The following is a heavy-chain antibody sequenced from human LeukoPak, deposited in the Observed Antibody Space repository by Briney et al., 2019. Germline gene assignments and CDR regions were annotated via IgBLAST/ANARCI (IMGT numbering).Heavy chain of an antibody. CDR3: AREQSDYYGSGSSSDY. Sequence: ASVKVSCKTSGYTFTGYYIQWVRQAPGQGLEWMGWINPNSGGTNYAQKFQGRVTMTRDTSISTAYMELSRLRSDDTAVYYCAREQSDYYGSGSSSDYWGQGTLVTVSS. D-gene: IGHD3-10*01. V-gene: IGHV1-2*02. CDR1: GYTFTGYY. CDR2: INPNSGGT. J-gene: IGHJ4*02.